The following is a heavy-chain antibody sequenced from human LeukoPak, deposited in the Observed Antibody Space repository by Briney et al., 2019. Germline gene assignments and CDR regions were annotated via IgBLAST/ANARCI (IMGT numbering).Heavy chain of an antibody. CDR3: AREVRTGTGDY. Sequence: GGSLRLSCAASGFTFSIYSMNWVRQAPGKGLEWVSYISSSSSTIYYADSVKGRFTFSRDNAKNSLYLQMNSLRAEDTAVYYCAREVRTGTGDYWGQGTLVTVSS. V-gene: IGHV3-48*01. CDR1: GFTFSIYS. J-gene: IGHJ4*02. CDR2: ISSSSSTI. D-gene: IGHD3/OR15-3a*01.